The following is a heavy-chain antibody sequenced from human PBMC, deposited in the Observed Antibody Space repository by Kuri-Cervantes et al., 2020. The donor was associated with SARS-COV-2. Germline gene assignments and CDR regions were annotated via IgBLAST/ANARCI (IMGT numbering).Heavy chain of an antibody. CDR1: GFTPSNYG. D-gene: IGHD6-19*01. V-gene: IGHV3-23*01. Sequence: GGSLRLSCAASGFTPSNYGMNWVRQAPGKGLEWLSFISSSGHRADYADSVSGRFTISRDNSKNTLYLQMNSLRAEDTATYFCARDTGWYVFDYWGQGTLVTVSS. CDR2: ISSSGHRA. J-gene: IGHJ4*02. CDR3: ARDTGWYVFDY.